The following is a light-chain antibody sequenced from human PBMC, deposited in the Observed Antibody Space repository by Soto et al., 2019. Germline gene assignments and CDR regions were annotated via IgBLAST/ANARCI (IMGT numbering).Light chain of an antibody. CDR3: QQYGSSPYT. CDR2: GAS. V-gene: IGKV3-20*01. CDR1: QSVSSSY. Sequence: PGERATLSCRASQSVSSSYLAWYQQKPGQAPRLLIYGASSRATGIPDRFSGSGSGTDFTLTISRLEPEDFAVYYCQQYGSSPYTFGQGTKLEIK. J-gene: IGKJ2*01.